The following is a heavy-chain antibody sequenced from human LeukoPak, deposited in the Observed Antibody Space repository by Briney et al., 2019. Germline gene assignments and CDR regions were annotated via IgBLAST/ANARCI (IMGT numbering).Heavy chain of an antibody. CDR3: ASVSHYYGSGSLRGYMDV. D-gene: IGHD3-10*01. Sequence: ASVKVSCKASGCTFTSYDINWVRQATGQGLEWMGWMNPNSGNTGYAQKFQGRVTITADESTSTAYMELSSLRSEDTAVYYCASVSHYYGSGSLRGYMDVWGKGTTVTVSS. CDR1: GCTFTSYD. V-gene: IGHV1-8*01. J-gene: IGHJ6*03. CDR2: MNPNSGNT.